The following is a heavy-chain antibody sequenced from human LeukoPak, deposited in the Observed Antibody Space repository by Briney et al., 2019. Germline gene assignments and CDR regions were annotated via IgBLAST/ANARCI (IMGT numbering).Heavy chain of an antibody. CDR2: MYTAGST. CDR1: GGSISSSHYY. J-gene: IGHJ5*02. D-gene: IGHD5-12*01. Sequence: SETLSLTCTVSGGSISSSHYYWSWIRQPAGKGLEWIGRMYTAGSTNYNPSLKSRVTMSVDTSKNQFSLKLSSVTAADTAVYYCARDSGYDLTWGQGTLVTVSS. CDR3: ARDSGYDLT. V-gene: IGHV4-61*02.